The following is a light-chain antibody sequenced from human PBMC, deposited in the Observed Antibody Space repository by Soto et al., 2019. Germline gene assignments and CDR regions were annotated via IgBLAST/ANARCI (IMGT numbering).Light chain of an antibody. CDR3: QQYYSFPWT. V-gene: IGKV1D-8*01. CDR1: QGSVSS. CDR2: AAS. J-gene: IGKJ1*01. Sequence: LCMTQPASLLSASTGDKVTIXCRMSQGSVSSLSWHPQQRGRAPELLIYAASTLQGGAPSSFSGSGSGTDFTPTISCLQSEDFATYYGQQYYSFPWTFGQGTKVDIK.